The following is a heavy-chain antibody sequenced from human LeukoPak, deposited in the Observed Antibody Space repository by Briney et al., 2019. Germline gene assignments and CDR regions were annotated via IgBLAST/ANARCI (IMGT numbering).Heavy chain of an antibody. CDR1: GGSISSYY. CDR3: ARTTAHWYFDL. CDR2: IHSSGNT. J-gene: IGHJ2*01. D-gene: IGHD2-21*02. Sequence: SETLSLTCTVSGGSISSYYWSWIWIRQPAGKGLEWIGRIHSSGNTNYNRSLKGRVTMSVDTSKNQFSLSLTSVTAADTAVYYCARTTAHWYFDLWGRGTLVSVSS. V-gene: IGHV4-4*07.